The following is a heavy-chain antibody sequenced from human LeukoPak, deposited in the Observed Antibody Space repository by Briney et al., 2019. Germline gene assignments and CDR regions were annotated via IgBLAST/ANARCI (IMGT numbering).Heavy chain of an antibody. CDR2: LHYSGST. J-gene: IGHJ3*02. D-gene: IGHD3-22*01. CDR3: ARGFFDSSGYSNAFDI. Sequence: PAETLSLTCTVSGASISSSYWSWVRQTPGTGLEWIAYLHYSGSTKYNPSLASRVATSVDTANNQFSLKLTSVPAADTAVYYCARGFFDSSGYSNAFDIRGQGTMVTVSS. CDR1: GASISSSY. V-gene: IGHV4-59*12.